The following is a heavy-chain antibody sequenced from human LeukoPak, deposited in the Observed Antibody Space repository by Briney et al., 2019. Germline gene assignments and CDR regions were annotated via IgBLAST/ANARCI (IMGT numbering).Heavy chain of an antibody. V-gene: IGHV4-38-2*02. J-gene: IGHJ6*03. CDR2: IYHSGST. CDR1: GYSISSGYY. CDR3: ARTTMVRGTYYMDV. D-gene: IGHD3-10*01. Sequence: PAETLSLTCTVSGYSISSGYYWGWIRQPPGKGLEWIGSIYHSGSTYYNPSLQSRVTISVDTSKNQFSLKLSSVTAADTAVYYCARTTMVRGTYYMDVWGKGTTVTISS.